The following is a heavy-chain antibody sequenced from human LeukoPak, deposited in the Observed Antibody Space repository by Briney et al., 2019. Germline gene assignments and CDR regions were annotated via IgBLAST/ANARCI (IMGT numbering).Heavy chain of an antibody. CDR1: GFTFSSYS. D-gene: IGHD3-10*01. CDR2: ISSSSSYI. Sequence: GALRLSCAASGFTFSSYSMNWVRQAPGKGLEWVSSISSSSSYIYYADSVKGRFTISRDNAKNSLYLQMNSLRAEDTAVYYCARDRSSMVRGVPNRRNDYWGQGTLVTVSS. V-gene: IGHV3-21*01. J-gene: IGHJ4*02. CDR3: ARDRSSMVRGVPNRRNDY.